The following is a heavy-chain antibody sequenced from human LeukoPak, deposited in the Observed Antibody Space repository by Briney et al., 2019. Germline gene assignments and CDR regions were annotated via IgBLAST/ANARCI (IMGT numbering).Heavy chain of an antibody. V-gene: IGHV3-23*01. D-gene: IGHD2-2*02. Sequence: GGSLRLSCAVSGITLSNYGMSWVRQAPGKGLEWVAGISDSGGRTNYADSVKGRFTISRDNAKNSLYLQMNSLRAEDTAVYYCARPIRSAAIWTGDYWGQGTLVTVSS. CDR1: GITLSNYG. CDR2: ISDSGGRT. J-gene: IGHJ4*02. CDR3: ARPIRSAAIWTGDY.